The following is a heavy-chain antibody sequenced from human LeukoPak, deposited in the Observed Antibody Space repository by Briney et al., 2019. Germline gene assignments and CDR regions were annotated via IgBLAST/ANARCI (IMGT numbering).Heavy chain of an antibody. J-gene: IGHJ4*02. CDR2: TYYRSKWYN. D-gene: IGHD3-22*01. Sequence: PSQTLSLTCAISGDSDSSNSAAWSWIRQSPSRGLEWLGRTYYRSKWYNDYAVSVKGRITINPDTSKNQFSLQLNSVTPEDTAVYYCARVDGDSSGYYFDYWAQGTLVTVSS. CDR1: GDSDSSNSAA. CDR3: ARVDGDSSGYYFDY. V-gene: IGHV6-1*01.